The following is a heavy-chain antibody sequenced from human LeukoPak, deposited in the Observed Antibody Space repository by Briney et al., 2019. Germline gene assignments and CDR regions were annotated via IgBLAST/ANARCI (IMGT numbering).Heavy chain of an antibody. D-gene: IGHD6-13*01. J-gene: IGHJ5*02. CDR3: ARDGGSCSSSRWFDP. V-gene: IGHV4-38-2*02. CDR2: IYHSGST. Sequence: SETLSLTCTVSGYSISSGYYWGWIRQPPGKGLEWIGSIYHSGSTYYNPSLKSRVTISVDTSKNQFSLKLSSVTAADTAVYYCARDGGSCSSSRWFDPWGQGTLVTVSS. CDR1: GYSISSGYY.